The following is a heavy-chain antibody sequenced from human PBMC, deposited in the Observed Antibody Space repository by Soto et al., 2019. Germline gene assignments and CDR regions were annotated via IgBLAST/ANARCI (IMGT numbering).Heavy chain of an antibody. D-gene: IGHD6-13*01. CDR2: IYDSGNT. Sequence: QLQLQESGSGLVKPSQTLSLTCAVSGGSISGTTYSWSWIRQPPGKGLEWIGYIYDSGNTYYNPSLKSQFSISVDRSKNQFSLKLSSVTAADTAVYYCARGQGAAAGHSNFAYWGQGALVTVSS. J-gene: IGHJ4*02. V-gene: IGHV4-30-2*01. CDR1: GGSISGTTYS. CDR3: ARGQGAAAGHSNFAY.